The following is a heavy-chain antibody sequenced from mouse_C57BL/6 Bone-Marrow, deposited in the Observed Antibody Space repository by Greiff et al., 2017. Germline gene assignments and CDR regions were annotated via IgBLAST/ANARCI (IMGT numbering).Heavy chain of an antibody. D-gene: IGHD2-1*01. CDR3: ARDNYGNGFAY. CDR2: SRNKANDYTT. CDR1: GFTFSDFY. Sequence: EVKLMESGGGLVQSGRSLRLSCATSGFTFSDFYMAWVRQAPGKGLEWIAASRNKANDYTTEYSASVKGRFIVSRDTSQSILYLQMNALRAEDTAIYYCARDNYGNGFAYWGQGTLVTVSA. V-gene: IGHV7-1*01. J-gene: IGHJ3*01.